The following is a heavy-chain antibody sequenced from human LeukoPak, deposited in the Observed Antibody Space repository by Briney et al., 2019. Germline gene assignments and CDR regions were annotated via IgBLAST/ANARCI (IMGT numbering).Heavy chain of an antibody. CDR2: IIPILGIA. CDR3: ARGYYDSSGYYSLDY. J-gene: IGHJ4*02. V-gene: IGHV1-69*04. D-gene: IGHD3-22*01. CDR1: GGTFSSYA. Sequence: GASVKVSCKASGGTFSSYAISWVRQAPGQGLEWMGRIIPILGIANYAQKFQGRVTITADKSTSTAYMELSSLRSEDTAVYYCARGYYDSSGYYSLDYWGQGTLVTVSS.